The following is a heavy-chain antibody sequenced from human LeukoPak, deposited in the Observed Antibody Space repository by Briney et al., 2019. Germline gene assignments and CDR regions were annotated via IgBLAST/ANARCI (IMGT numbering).Heavy chain of an antibody. J-gene: IGHJ3*02. CDR3: TRPSHSYGTDAFDI. CDR2: IRSKADSYAT. Sequence: PGGSLRLSCAASAFTFSGSAMHWVRQASGKGLEWIGRIRSKADSYATAYAASVKGRFTISRDDSENTAYLQMNSLKTEDTALYYCTRPSHSYGTDAFDIWGQGTMVTVSS. D-gene: IGHD1-14*01. V-gene: IGHV3-73*01. CDR1: AFTFSGSA.